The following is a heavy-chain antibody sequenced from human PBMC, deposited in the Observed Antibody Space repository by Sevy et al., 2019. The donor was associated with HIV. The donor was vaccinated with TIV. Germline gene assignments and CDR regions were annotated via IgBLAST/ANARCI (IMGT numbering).Heavy chain of an antibody. J-gene: IGHJ4*02. D-gene: IGHD3-10*01. Sequence: GGSLRLSCTASGFTFSDYGMRWVRQAPGKGLEWVAVVWYDGINKYYGDSVKGRFTISRDNSKKTLYLQMNSLRAEDTAVYYCARDNLLPVMVSMVRGALSYYFDYWGQGTLVTVSS. CDR3: ARDNLLPVMVSMVRGALSYYFDY. CDR2: VWYDGINK. CDR1: GFTFSDYG. V-gene: IGHV3-33*01.